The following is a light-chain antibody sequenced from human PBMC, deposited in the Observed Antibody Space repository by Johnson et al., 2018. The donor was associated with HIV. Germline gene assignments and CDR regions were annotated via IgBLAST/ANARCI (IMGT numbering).Light chain of an antibody. CDR2: DNN. Sequence: QSVLTQPPSVSAAPGQEVIISCSGSTSNVGNNFVSWYQQFPGRAPKLLIYDNNKRPSGIPDRFSGSKSGTSATLGITGLQTGDEADYYCGTWDSSLSAYVFGTGTKVTVL. CDR3: GTWDSSLSAYV. CDR1: TSNVGNNF. V-gene: IGLV1-51*01. J-gene: IGLJ1*01.